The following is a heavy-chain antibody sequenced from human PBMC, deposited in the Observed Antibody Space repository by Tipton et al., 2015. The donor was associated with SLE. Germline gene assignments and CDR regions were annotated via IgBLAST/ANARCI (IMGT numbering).Heavy chain of an antibody. Sequence: TLSLTCTVSGGSISFDYWSWIRQSAGRGLEWIGRIYSSGDRDYNPPLRSRVTMSIDATQNRVSLRLKSVSAADTAVYYCARVGGGFGYCSGGYCGKADYYYYYMDVWGKGTTVTVSS. CDR2: IYSSGDR. CDR3: ARVGGGFGYCSGGYCGKADYYYYYMDV. D-gene: IGHD2-15*01. J-gene: IGHJ6*03. V-gene: IGHV4-4*07. CDR1: GGSISFDY.